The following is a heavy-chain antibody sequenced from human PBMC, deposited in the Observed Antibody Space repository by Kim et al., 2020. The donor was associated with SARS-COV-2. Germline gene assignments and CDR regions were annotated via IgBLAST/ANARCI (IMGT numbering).Heavy chain of an antibody. CDR1: GYTFTSYG. CDR3: ARDLFYAEAFWYYGMDV. CDR2: ISAYNGNT. Sequence: ASVKVSCKASGYTFTSYGISWVRQAPGQGLEWMGWISAYNGNTNYAQKLQGRVTMTTDTSTSTACMELRSLRSDDTAVYYCARDLFYAEAFWYYGMDVWGQGTTVTVSS. D-gene: IGHD4-17*01. V-gene: IGHV1-18*01. J-gene: IGHJ6*02.